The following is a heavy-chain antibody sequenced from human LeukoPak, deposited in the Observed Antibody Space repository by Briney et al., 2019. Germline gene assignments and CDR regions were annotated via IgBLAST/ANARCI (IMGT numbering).Heavy chain of an antibody. CDR2: IKSKTDGGTT. CDR1: GFTFSNAW. D-gene: IGHD3-9*01. Sequence: GGSLRLSCAASGFTFSNAWMSWVRQAPGKGLEWVGRIKSKTDGGTTDYAAPVKGRFTISRDDSKNTLYLQMNSLKTEDTAVYYCTTDSYYDILTGYLLDAFDIWGQGTMVTVSS. J-gene: IGHJ3*02. V-gene: IGHV3-15*01. CDR3: TTDSYYDILTGYLLDAFDI.